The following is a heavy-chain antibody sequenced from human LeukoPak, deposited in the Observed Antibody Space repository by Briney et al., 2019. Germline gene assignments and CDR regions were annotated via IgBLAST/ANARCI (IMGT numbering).Heavy chain of an antibody. CDR1: GFTFSDYE. CDR2: INHSGST. V-gene: IGHV4-34*01. CDR3: ARVFRPDPDSKVFLNSRFDP. Sequence: GSLRLSCAASGFTFSDYEMNWVRQPPGKGLEWIGEINHSGSTNYNPSLKSRVTISVDTSKNQFSLKLSSVTAADTAVYYCARVFRPDPDSKVFLNSRFDPWGQGTLVTVSS. J-gene: IGHJ5*02. D-gene: IGHD3-9*01.